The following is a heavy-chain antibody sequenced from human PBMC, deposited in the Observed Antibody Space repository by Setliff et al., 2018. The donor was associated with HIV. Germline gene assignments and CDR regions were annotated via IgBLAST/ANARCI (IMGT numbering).Heavy chain of an antibody. J-gene: IGHJ6*03. CDR2: INYRGNT. CDR3: ARGARLLAGYSDRWDYYYMAV. Sequence: SETLSLTCTVSGGSISTSRYYWGWIRQPPGKGLEWIGSINYRGNTYYNPSLKSRFTISVDTSKNQFSLKVNSVTAADTAVYYCARGARLLAGYSDRWDYYYMAVWGKGTTVTVSS. CDR1: GGSISTSRYY. V-gene: IGHV4-39*07. D-gene: IGHD6-13*01.